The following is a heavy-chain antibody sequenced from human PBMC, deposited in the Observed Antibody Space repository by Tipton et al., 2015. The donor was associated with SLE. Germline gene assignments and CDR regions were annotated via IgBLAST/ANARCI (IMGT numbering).Heavy chain of an antibody. J-gene: IGHJ4*02. Sequence: LRLSCTASGFIFGDYAMSWIRQPPGKGLEFIGEINHSGSINYNPSLKSRVIISVDSSKNQFSLSLHSVTAADTAVYYCARRGISGRGYYFDYWGQGPLVTVSS. CDR3: ARRGISGRGYYFDY. CDR1: GFIFGDYA. CDR2: INHSGSI. V-gene: IGHV4-34*01. D-gene: IGHD1-26*01.